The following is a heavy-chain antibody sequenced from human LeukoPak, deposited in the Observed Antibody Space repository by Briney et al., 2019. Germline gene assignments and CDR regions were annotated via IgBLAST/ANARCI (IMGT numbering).Heavy chain of an antibody. V-gene: IGHV3-23*01. D-gene: IGHD2-15*01. CDR2: IIPSGHTT. CDR3: AKDPQYCSGGSCYSPPQNFDS. CDR1: GFTFSSHG. J-gene: IGHJ4*02. Sequence: GGTLRLSCVASGFTFSSHGMNWVRQAPGKGLEWVSGIIPSGHTTYYADSVKGRFTVSRDNSKNTLYLQMNSLRAEDTAIYYCAKDPQYCSGGSCYSPPQNFDSWGQGTLVTVSS.